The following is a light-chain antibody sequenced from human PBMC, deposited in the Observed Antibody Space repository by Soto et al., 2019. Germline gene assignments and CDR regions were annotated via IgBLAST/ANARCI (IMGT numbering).Light chain of an antibody. V-gene: IGKV1-12*01. CDR2: DAS. CDR3: QQANSFPIT. J-gene: IGKJ5*01. Sequence: DIQMTQSPSSVSASVGDRVTITCWASQDISRWLAWYQQKPGKAPKLLIHDASNLQTGVPSRFSGSGSGTDFTLTISSLQPEDFATYYCQQANSFPITFGQGTRLEIK. CDR1: QDISRW.